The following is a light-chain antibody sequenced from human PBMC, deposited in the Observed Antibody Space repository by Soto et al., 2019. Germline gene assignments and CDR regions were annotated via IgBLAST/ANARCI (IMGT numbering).Light chain of an antibody. Sequence: EIVLTQSPGTLSLSPGERATLSCRASQTVASSFLAWYRQKPGQTPRLLIYGASGRATGIPDRFSGSGSGTDFTLTISRLEPEDFAVYYCQQYGSSQVTFGGGTKVEIK. CDR2: GAS. V-gene: IGKV3-20*01. CDR1: QTVASSF. J-gene: IGKJ4*01. CDR3: QQYGSSQVT.